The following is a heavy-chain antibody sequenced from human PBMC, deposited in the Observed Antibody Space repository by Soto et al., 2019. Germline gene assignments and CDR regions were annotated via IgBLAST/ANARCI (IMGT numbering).Heavy chain of an antibody. CDR3: ARLGGYCSTSCYGYYGMDV. Sequence: QLQLQESGPGLVKPSETLSLTCTVSGGSISSATYSWGWIRQPPGKGLEWIGTFYYSGSTYYNPSLESRVTISVDTSKNQFSLNVSSLTAADTAVYYCARLGGYCSTSCYGYYGMDVWGQGTTVTVSS. V-gene: IGHV4-39*01. CDR1: GGSISSATYS. D-gene: IGHD2-2*01. CDR2: FYYSGST. J-gene: IGHJ6*02.